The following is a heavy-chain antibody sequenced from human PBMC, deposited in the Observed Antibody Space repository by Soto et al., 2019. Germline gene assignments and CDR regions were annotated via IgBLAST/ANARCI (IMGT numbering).Heavy chain of an antibody. CDR1: GGSISSGGYS. CDR2: IYHSGST. Sequence: SETLSLTCAVSGGSISSGGYSWSWIRQPPGKGLEWIGYIYHSGSTYYNPSLLSRVTISVDTSKNEFSLKLSSVTAADTAVYYCARDRGYYDSSGRIGVGNDAFDIWGQGTMVTVSS. J-gene: IGHJ3*02. V-gene: IGHV4-30-2*01. CDR3: ARDRGYYDSSGRIGVGNDAFDI. D-gene: IGHD3-22*01.